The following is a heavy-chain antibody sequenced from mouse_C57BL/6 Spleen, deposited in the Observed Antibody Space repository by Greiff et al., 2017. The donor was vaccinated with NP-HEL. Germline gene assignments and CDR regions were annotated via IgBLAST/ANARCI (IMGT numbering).Heavy chain of an antibody. J-gene: IGHJ4*01. V-gene: IGHV1-55*01. D-gene: IGHD2-1*01. CDR3: AKGPLYYGNYYYAMDY. Sequence: VQLQQPGAELVKPGASVKMSCKASGYTFTSYWITWVKQRPGQGLEWIGDIYPGSGSTNYNEKFKSKATLTVDTSSSTAYMQLSSLTSEDSAVYYCAKGPLYYGNYYYAMDYWGQGTSVTVSS. CDR1: GYTFTSYW. CDR2: IYPGSGST.